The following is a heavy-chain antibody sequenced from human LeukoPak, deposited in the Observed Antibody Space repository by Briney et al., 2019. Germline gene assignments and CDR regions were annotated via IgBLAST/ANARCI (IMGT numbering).Heavy chain of an antibody. CDR2: ISWNSGSI. V-gene: IGHV3-9*01. Sequence: GGSLRLSCAASGFTFDDYAMHWVRHAPGKGLEWVSGISWNSGSIGYADSVKGRFTISRDTSKNTLYLQINSLRVEDTAVYYCIVFGDSNHWGQGTLVTVSS. CDR3: IVFGDSNH. J-gene: IGHJ5*02. D-gene: IGHD4-17*01. CDR1: GFTFDDYA.